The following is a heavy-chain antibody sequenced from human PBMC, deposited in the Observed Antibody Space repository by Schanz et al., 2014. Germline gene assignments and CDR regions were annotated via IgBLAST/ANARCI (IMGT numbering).Heavy chain of an antibody. V-gene: IGHV1-18*01. CDR3: ARETTIITGGAFDV. D-gene: IGHD3-9*01. CDR2: ISAFDDKT. Sequence: QVQLVQSAPEVKKPGASVKVSCKASGYSFTTYGINWVRQAPGQGPEWMGWISAFDDKTDYAQNFQGRLIMTTDTSTTTVYMELRGLRSDDTAVYYCARETTIITGGAFDVWGQGTMVTVSS. J-gene: IGHJ3*01. CDR1: GYSFTTYG.